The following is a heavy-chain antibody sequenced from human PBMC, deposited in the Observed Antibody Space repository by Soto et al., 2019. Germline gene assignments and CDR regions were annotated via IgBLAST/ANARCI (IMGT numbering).Heavy chain of an antibody. J-gene: IGHJ3*02. D-gene: IGHD2-21*02. CDR3: ARAITVVTPDGAFDI. CDR2: INPSGGST. Sequence: ASVKVSCKASGYTFTSYYMHWVRQAPGQGLEWMGIINPSGGSTSYAQKFQGRVTMTRDTSTSTVYMELSSLRSEDTAVYYCARAITVVTPDGAFDIWGQGTMVTVSS. V-gene: IGHV1-46*01. CDR1: GYTFTSYY.